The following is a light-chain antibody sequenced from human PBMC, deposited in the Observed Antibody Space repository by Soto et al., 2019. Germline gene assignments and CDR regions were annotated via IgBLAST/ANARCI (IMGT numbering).Light chain of an antibody. CDR2: EAS. Sequence: DIRMTQSPSSLSASVGDRVTIACRASQSIDTHLNWCQQHPGRAPNALIYEASNLQSGVPSRFSGSGSGTDFTLTISGLQPDDSATYYCQQTYSPPATFGQGTKVEIK. V-gene: IGKV1-39*01. J-gene: IGKJ1*01. CDR3: QQTYSPPAT. CDR1: QSIDTH.